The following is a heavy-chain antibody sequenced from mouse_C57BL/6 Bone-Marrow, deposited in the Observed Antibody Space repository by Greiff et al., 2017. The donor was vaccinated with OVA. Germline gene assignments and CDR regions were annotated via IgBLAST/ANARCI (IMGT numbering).Heavy chain of an antibody. V-gene: IGHV1-26*01. CDR2: INPNNGGT. CDR1: GYTFTDYY. Sequence: EVQLQQSGPELVKPGASVKISCKASGYTFTDYYMNWVKQSHGKSLEWIGDINPNNGGTSYNQKFKGKATLTVDKSSSTAYMELRSLTSEDSAVYDCARVPYYGSSPWYFDVWGTGTTVTVSS. D-gene: IGHD1-1*01. CDR3: ARVPYYGSSPWYFDV. J-gene: IGHJ1*03.